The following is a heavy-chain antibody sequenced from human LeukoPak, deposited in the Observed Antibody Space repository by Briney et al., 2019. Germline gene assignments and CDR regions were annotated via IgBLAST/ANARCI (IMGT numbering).Heavy chain of an antibody. CDR1: GYSIFTDYF. V-gene: IGHV4-38-2*02. CDR3: ARGVGATNWSYYMDV. J-gene: IGHJ6*03. CDR2: IYHTGST. Sequence: SETLSLTCNVSGYSIFTDYFWGWLRQPPGKGLEWIGSIYHTGSTFYNPSLKSRVTISIDTSKNQFSLKLSSVTAADTAVYYCARGVGATNWSYYMDVWGKGTTVTVSS. D-gene: IGHD1-26*01.